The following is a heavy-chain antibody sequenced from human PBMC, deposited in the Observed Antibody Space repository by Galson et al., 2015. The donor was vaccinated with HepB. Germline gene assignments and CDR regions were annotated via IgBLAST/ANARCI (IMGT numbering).Heavy chain of an antibody. Sequence: ETLSLTCTVSGGSVSSGSYYWSWIRQPPGKGLEWIGYIYYSGSTNYNPSLKSRVTISVDTSKNQFSLKLSSVTAADTAVYYCARDPQVWFGTLPAWGQGTLVTVSS. CDR1: GGSVSSGSYY. V-gene: IGHV4-61*01. J-gene: IGHJ5*02. D-gene: IGHD3-10*01. CDR2: IYYSGST. CDR3: ARDPQVWFGTLPA.